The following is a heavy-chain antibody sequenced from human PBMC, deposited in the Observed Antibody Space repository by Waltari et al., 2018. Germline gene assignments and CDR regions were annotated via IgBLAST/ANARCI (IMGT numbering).Heavy chain of an antibody. J-gene: IGHJ3*02. V-gene: IGHV4-59*01. CDR3: ARDMGDFYYDSSGYAFDI. Sequence: QVQLQESGPGLVKPSETLSLNCTVSGGSISSYYWSWIRQPPGKGLGWIGYMYYSGITHYNPSLKSRVTISVDTSKNQFSLKLSSVTAADTAVYYCARDMGDFYYDSSGYAFDIWGQGTMVTVSS. D-gene: IGHD3-22*01. CDR1: GGSISSYY. CDR2: MYYSGIT.